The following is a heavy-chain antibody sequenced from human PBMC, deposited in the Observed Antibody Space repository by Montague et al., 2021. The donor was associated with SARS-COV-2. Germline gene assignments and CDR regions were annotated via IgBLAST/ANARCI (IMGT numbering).Heavy chain of an antibody. CDR2: MRFTGRT. CDR1: GDSITNHY. J-gene: IGHJ4*02. Sequence: SETLSLTCSVSGDSITNHYWSWIRQPAGKGLEWIGRMRFTGRTNFNPFFSSRLTISADTSKNQFSLKLTSVTAADTAIYFCARARFDFGAGRRGTIDVWGQGTMVTVSS. V-gene: IGHV4-4*07. D-gene: IGHD3-10*01. CDR3: ARARFDFGAGRRGTIDV.